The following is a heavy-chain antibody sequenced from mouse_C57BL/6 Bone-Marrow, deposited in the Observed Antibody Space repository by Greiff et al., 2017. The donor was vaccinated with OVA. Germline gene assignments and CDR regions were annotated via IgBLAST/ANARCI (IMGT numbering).Heavy chain of an antibody. J-gene: IGHJ1*03. V-gene: IGHV1-55*01. CDR3: GGGPRYFDV. CDR1: GYTFTSYW. CDR2: IYPGSGST. Sequence: QVQLQQPGAELVKPGASVKMSCKASGYTFTSYWITWVKQRPGQGLEWIGDIYPGSGSTNYNEKFKSKATLTGDTSSSTAYMQLSSRTSEDSAVYYCGGGPRYFDVWGTGTTVTVSS.